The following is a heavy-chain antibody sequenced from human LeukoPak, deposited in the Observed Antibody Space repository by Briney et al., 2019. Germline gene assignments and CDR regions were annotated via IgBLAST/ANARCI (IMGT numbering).Heavy chain of an antibody. CDR3: ARGDILTGLIIDY. Sequence: PSETLSLTCTVSGGSISSYYWSWIRQPPGKGLEWIGYIYYSGSTNYNPSLKSRVTISVDTSKNQFSLKLSSVTAADTAVYYCARGDILTGLIIDYWGQGTLVTVSS. V-gene: IGHV4-59*01. CDR1: GGSISSYY. J-gene: IGHJ4*02. CDR2: IYYSGST. D-gene: IGHD3-9*01.